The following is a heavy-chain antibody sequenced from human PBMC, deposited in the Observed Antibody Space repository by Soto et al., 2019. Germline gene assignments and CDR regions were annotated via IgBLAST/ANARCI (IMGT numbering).Heavy chain of an antibody. J-gene: IGHJ6*02. CDR3: ARDLRAVAGTFYYYYYGMDV. D-gene: IGHD6-19*01. Sequence: SVKVSCKASGYSFLNYAIHLVRQAPGQRPEWMGWIIPIIGTANYAQKFQGRVTITADESTSTAYMELSSLRSEDTAVYYCARDLRAVAGTFYYYYYGMDVWGQGTTVTVSS. V-gene: IGHV1-69*13. CDR1: GYSFLNYA. CDR2: IIPIIGTA.